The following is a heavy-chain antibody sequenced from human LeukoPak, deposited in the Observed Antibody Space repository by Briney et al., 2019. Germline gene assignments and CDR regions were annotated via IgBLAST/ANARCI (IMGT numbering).Heavy chain of an antibody. CDR1: GYTFTGYY. CDR3: ARDLTMIVVVTSTRYDY. Sequence: ASVKVSCKASGYTFTGYYMHWVRQAPGQGLEWMGWINPNSGGTNYAQKFQGRVTMTRDTSISNAYMELSRLRSDDTAVYYCARDLTMIVVVTSTRYDYWGQGTLVTVSS. CDR2: INPNSGGT. V-gene: IGHV1-2*02. D-gene: IGHD3-22*01. J-gene: IGHJ4*02.